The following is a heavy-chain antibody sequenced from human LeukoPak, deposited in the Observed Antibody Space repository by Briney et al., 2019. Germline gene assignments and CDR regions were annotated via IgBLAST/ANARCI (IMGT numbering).Heavy chain of an antibody. CDR2: INPNSGGT. CDR3: ARPCDFWSGIIDY. D-gene: IGHD3-3*01. V-gene: IGHV1-2*02. CDR1: GYTFTGYY. J-gene: IGHJ4*02. Sequence: GASVKVSCKASGYTFTGYYMHWVRQAPGQGLEWMGWINPNSGGTNYAQKFQGRVTMTRDTSISTAYMELSRLRSDDTAVYYCARPCDFWSGIIDYWGQGTLVTVSS.